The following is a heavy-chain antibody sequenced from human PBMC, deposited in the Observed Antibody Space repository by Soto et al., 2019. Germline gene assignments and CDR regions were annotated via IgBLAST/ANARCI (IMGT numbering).Heavy chain of an antibody. J-gene: IGHJ4*02. Sequence: ASETLSLTCTVSGGSISSYYWSWIRQPPGKGLEWIGYIYYSGSTNYYPSLKSRVTISGDTSKNQFSLKLSSVTAADTAVYYCARAVDSGWLDYWGQGXLVTVSS. V-gene: IGHV4-59*01. D-gene: IGHD6-19*01. CDR3: ARAVDSGWLDY. CDR2: IYYSGST. CDR1: GGSISSYY.